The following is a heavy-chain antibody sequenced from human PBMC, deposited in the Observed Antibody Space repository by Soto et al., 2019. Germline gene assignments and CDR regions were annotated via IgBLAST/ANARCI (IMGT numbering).Heavy chain of an antibody. CDR2: IYYSGST. CDR1: GGSISSYY. J-gene: IGHJ4*02. V-gene: IGHV4-59*01. CDR3: ARELDSGEFGPYYFDY. D-gene: IGHD3-10*01. Sequence: SETLSLTCTVSGGSISSYYWSWIRQPPGKGLEWIGYIYYSGSTNYNPSLKSRVTISVDTSKNQFSLKLSSVTAADTAVYYCARELDSGEFGPYYFDYWGQGTLVTVSS.